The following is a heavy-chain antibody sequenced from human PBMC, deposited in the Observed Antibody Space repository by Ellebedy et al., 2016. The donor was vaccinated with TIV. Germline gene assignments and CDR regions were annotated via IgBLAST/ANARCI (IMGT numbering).Heavy chain of an antibody. D-gene: IGHD2/OR15-2a*01. CDR1: GGSISSGGHS. J-gene: IGHJ1*01. Sequence: SETLSLXXGVSGGSISSGGHSWSWIRQPPGKGLEWVGYIYHSGFTYYNPSLKSRVTISIEGSKNQFSLKVNSVTAADTAVYFCARGLASTSRHWGQGTLVIVSS. CDR2: IYHSGFT. CDR3: ARGLASTSRH. V-gene: IGHV4-30-2*01.